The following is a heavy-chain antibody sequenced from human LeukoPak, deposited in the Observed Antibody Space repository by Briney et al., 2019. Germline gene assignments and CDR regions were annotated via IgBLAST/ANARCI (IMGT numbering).Heavy chain of an antibody. CDR3: ARDFHGSYYFDY. CDR1: GFTFSSYG. D-gene: IGHD1-26*01. V-gene: IGHV3-33*01. J-gene: IGHJ4*02. CDR2: IWYDGSNK. Sequence: ETGGSLRLSCAASGFTFSSYGMHWARQAPGKGLEWVAVIWYDGSNKYYADSVKGRFTISRDNSKNTLYLQMNSPRAEDTAVYYCARDFHGSYYFDYWGQGTLVTVSS.